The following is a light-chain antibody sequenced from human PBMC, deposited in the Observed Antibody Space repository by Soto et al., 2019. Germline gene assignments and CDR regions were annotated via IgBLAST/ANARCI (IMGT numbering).Light chain of an antibody. J-gene: IGKJ2*01. CDR1: QSISTY. Sequence: DIQMTQSPSSLPASVGDRVTLTCRASQSISTYLNWYQQKPGKAPKLLIYAASSLQSGVPSRLRGSGSGTDFTPTTSSLQPEDFATYYCQQSYTTPYTFGQGTKLEIK. CDR2: AAS. CDR3: QQSYTTPYT. V-gene: IGKV1-39*01.